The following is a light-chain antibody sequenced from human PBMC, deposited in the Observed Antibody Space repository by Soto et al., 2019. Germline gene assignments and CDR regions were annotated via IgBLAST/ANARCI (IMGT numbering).Light chain of an antibody. CDR1: SSDIGSYNL. CDR3: AVWDDNLSGVL. Sequence: QSALTQPASVSGSPGQSITVSCTGTSSDIGSYNLVSWYQQSPGKAPKLLIFEATKRPSGVSNRFAGSRSGNTASLTISGLQAEDEADYYCAVWDDNLSGVLFGGGTNVTVL. V-gene: IGLV2-23*01. CDR2: EAT. J-gene: IGLJ2*01.